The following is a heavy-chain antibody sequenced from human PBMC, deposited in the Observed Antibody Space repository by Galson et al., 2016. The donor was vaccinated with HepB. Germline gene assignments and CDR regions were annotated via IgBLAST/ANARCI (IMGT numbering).Heavy chain of an antibody. CDR2: IYNGGST. Sequence: LSLTCTVSGGSMNSGTYHWAWIRQPAGKGLEWIGRIYNGGSTLYNPSFSSRLTISIDTSKNQFFMNLTSVTAADTAVYFCAAAVKDYGDYVWFDPWGQGTLVIVTP. D-gene: IGHD4-17*01. CDR3: AAAVKDYGDYVWFDP. CDR1: GGSMNSGTYH. J-gene: IGHJ5*02. V-gene: IGHV4-61*02.